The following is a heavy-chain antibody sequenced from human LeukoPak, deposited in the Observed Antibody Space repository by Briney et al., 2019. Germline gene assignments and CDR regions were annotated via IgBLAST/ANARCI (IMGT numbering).Heavy chain of an antibody. Sequence: GGSLRHSCAASGFTFDDYAMHWVRQTPGKGLEWVSGINWNSVTIGYADSVKGRFTVSRDNAKNSLYLQMNSLRIEDTAFYYCAKDKDRGWSNFDSWGQGTLVTVSS. CDR1: GFTFDDYA. D-gene: IGHD6-19*01. V-gene: IGHV3-9*01. CDR2: INWNSVTI. J-gene: IGHJ4*02. CDR3: AKDKDRGWSNFDS.